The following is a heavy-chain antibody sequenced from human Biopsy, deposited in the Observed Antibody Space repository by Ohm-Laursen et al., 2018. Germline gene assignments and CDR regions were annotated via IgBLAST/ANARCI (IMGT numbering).Heavy chain of an antibody. CDR2: IYYTGYT. Sequence: TLSLTCTVSGCSFTGHYWSWIRQPPGKGLEWIGHIYYTGYTSYNSSLKSRVTISVDTSRNLFSLRLSSLTAADTAVYYCARGSNGFGGLYFPRWGQGTLLTVSS. V-gene: IGHV4-59*11. D-gene: IGHD2/OR15-2a*01. J-gene: IGHJ4*02. CDR3: ARGSNGFGGLYFPR. CDR1: GCSFTGHY.